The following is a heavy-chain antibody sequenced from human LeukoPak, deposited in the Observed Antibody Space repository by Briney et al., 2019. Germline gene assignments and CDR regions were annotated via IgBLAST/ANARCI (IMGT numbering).Heavy chain of an antibody. D-gene: IGHD3-10*01. CDR2: ISSSSSTI. J-gene: IGHJ4*02. Sequence: GGSLRLSCAASGFTFSSYNMKWVRQAPGKGLEWVSYISSSSSTIYYADSVKGRFTISRDIAKKSLYLQMNSLRAEDTAVYYCARLSAMVRGPEDIYYFEYWGQGTLVTVSS. CDR3: ARLSAMVRGPEDIYYFEY. CDR1: GFTFSSYN. V-gene: IGHV3-48*04.